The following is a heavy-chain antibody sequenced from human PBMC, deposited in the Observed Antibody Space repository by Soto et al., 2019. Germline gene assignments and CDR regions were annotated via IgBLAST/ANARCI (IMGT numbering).Heavy chain of an antibody. J-gene: IGHJ3*02. CDR1: GFTFRNYW. D-gene: IGHD1-26*01. V-gene: IGHV3-7*01. CDR3: ARDGASGSYFVTGAFDI. CDR2: IKQDGSDK. Sequence: EVQLVESGGGLVQPGGSLRLSCAVSGFTFRNYWMTWVRQAPGKGLEGVANIKQDGSDKYYVDSVKGRFTISRDNAKNSLYLQMNSLRAEDTAVYYCARDGASGSYFVTGAFDIWGQGTMVTVSS.